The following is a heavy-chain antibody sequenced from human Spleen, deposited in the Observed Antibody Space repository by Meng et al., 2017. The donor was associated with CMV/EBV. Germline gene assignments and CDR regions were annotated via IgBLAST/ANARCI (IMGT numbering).Heavy chain of an antibody. Sequence: GESLKISCAASGFTFSSYAMYWVRQAPGKGLEWVAVISNDGIDKYYADSVRGRFTISRDNSKCTLYLQMNSLIGEDTAVYYCASTQLSYYVFYHWGQGTLVTVSS. CDR2: ISNDGIDK. J-gene: IGHJ4*02. CDR1: GFTFSSYA. D-gene: IGHD1-26*01. CDR3: ASTQLSYYVFYH. V-gene: IGHV3-30*04.